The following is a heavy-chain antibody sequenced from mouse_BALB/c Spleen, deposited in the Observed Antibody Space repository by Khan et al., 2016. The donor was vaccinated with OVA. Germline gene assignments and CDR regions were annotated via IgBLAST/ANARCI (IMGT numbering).Heavy chain of an antibody. CDR2: ISYSGST. D-gene: IGHD2-3*01. Sequence: VQLKESGPGLVKPSQSLSLTCTVTGYSITSDYAWNWIRQFPGNKLEWMGYISYSGSTSYNPSLQSRISITRDTSKNQFFLQLNSVTTEDTATYYCARRGDGYYGAMDYWGQGTSVTISS. CDR1: GYSITSDYA. J-gene: IGHJ4*01. CDR3: ARRGDGYYGAMDY. V-gene: IGHV3-2*02.